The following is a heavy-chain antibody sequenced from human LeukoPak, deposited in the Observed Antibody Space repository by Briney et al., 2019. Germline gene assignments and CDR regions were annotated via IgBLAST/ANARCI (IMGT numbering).Heavy chain of an antibody. J-gene: IGHJ6*03. CDR1: GFTFSSYG. D-gene: IGHD6-13*01. V-gene: IGHV3-30*18. CDR3: AKVRYSSSWSIGDYYYYYMDV. CDR2: ISYDGSNK. Sequence: GGSLRLSCAASGFTFSSYGMHWVRQAPGKGLEWVAVISYDGSNKYYADSVKGRFTISRDNSKNTLYLQMNSLRAEDTAVYYCAKVRYSSSWSIGDYYYYYMDVWGKGTTVTVSS.